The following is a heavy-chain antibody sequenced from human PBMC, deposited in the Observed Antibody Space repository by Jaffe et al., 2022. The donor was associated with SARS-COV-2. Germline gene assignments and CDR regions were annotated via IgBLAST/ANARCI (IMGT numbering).Heavy chain of an antibody. D-gene: IGHD6-13*01. V-gene: IGHV3-30*18. J-gene: IGHJ4*02. CDR3: AKGVLRKGSSWVDY. CDR2: ISYDGSNK. CDR1: GFTFSSYG. Sequence: QVQLVESGGGVVQPGRSLRLSCAASGFTFSSYGMHWVRQAPGKGLEWVAVISYDGSNKYYADSVKGRFTISRDNSKNTLYLQMNSLRAEDTAVYYCAKGVLRKGSSWVDYWGQGTLVTVSS.